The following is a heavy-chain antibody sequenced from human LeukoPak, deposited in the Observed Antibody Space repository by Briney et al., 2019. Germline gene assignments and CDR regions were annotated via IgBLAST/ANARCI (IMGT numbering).Heavy chain of an antibody. D-gene: IGHD3-22*01. CDR2: IVVGSGNT. J-gene: IGHJ3*02. CDR3: AAVKPNSSAARSNAFDI. CDR1: GFTFTSSA. Sequence: GASVKVSCKASGFTFTSSAMQWVRQARGQRPEWIGWIVVGSGNTNYAQKFQERVTITRDMSTSTAYMELSSLRSEDTAVYYCAAVKPNSSAARSNAFDIWGQGTMVTVSS. V-gene: IGHV1-58*02.